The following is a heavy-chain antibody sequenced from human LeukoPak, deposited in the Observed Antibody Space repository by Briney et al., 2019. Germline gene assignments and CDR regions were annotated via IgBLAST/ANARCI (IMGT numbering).Heavy chain of an antibody. CDR3: ARARTGYSYGCFDY. CDR1: GFTFSTYN. J-gene: IGHJ4*02. CDR2: ISSSSSCI. V-gene: IGHV3-21*01. Sequence: PGGSLRLSCAASGFTFSTYNMNWVRQAPGKGLEWVSSISSSSSCIYYADSVKGRFTISRDNAKNSLYLQMNSLRAEDTAVYYCARARTGYSYGCFDYWGQGTLLTVSS. D-gene: IGHD5-18*01.